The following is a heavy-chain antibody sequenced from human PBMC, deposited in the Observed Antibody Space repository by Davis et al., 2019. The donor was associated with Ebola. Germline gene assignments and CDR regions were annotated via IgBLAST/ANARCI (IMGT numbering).Heavy chain of an antibody. CDR1: GGTFSSYA. D-gene: IGHD3-22*01. Sequence: SVKVSCKASGGTFSSYAISWVRQAPGQGLEWMGGIIPIFGTANYAQKFQGRVTITADESTSTAYMELSSLRSEDTAVYYCARLLDSMIVGWDWYFDLWGRGTLVTVSS. J-gene: IGHJ2*01. CDR2: IIPIFGTA. V-gene: IGHV1-69*13. CDR3: ARLLDSMIVGWDWYFDL.